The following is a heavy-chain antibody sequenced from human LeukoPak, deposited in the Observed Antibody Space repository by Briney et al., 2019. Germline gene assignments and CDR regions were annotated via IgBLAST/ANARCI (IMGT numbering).Heavy chain of an antibody. J-gene: IGHJ4*02. Sequence: GGSLRLSCAASGFTFSSYAMSWVRQAPGKGLEWVSTISGSGGSTYYADSVKGRFTISRDNSKNTVYLQMNSLRGEDTAVYYCASLDGSGSSRYFDYWGQGTLVTVSS. D-gene: IGHD3-10*01. CDR1: GFTFSSYA. V-gene: IGHV3-23*01. CDR2: ISGSGGST. CDR3: ASLDGSGSSRYFDY.